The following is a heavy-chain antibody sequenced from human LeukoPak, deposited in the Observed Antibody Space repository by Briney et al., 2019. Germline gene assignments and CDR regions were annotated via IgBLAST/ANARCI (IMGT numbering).Heavy chain of an antibody. CDR2: IYDRGST. V-gene: IGHV4-59*07. J-gene: IGHJ4*02. CDR3: ARGRTFDY. Sequence: PSDTLTLPCTVSGGSISSYYWSWLRQPPGKGLEWIGNIYDRGSTKYNPSLKSRVTISVDTSKNQFSLRLSSVTAADTAVYYCARGRTFDYWGQGTLVTVSS. CDR1: GGSISSYY.